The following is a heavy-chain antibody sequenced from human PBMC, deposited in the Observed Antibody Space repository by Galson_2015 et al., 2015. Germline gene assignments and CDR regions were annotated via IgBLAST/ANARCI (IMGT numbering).Heavy chain of an antibody. D-gene: IGHD3-10*01. Sequence: SLRLSCAASGFTFSSYSMNWVRQAPGKGLEWVSYISSSSSTIYYADSVKGRFTISRDNAKNSLYLQMNSLRDEDTAVYYCARCGYYGSGTGNGFDPWGKGSLVTVSS. CDR1: GFTFSSYS. J-gene: IGHJ5*02. CDR2: ISSSSSTI. V-gene: IGHV3-48*02. CDR3: ARCGYYGSGTGNGFDP.